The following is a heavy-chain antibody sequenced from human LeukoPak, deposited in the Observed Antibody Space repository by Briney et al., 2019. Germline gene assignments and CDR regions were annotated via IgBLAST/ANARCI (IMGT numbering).Heavy chain of an antibody. CDR3: VRDKTNGVGIFS. Sequence: ASVKVSCKASGYVFTDSYMYWVRQAPGQGLEWMGWIVPKTGATKYAQKFQGRVTMTRDTSVDTVYMELSRLTSDDTAVYYCVRDKTNGVGIFSWGQGTAVTVSS. J-gene: IGHJ4*02. CDR1: GYVFTDSY. V-gene: IGHV1-2*02. D-gene: IGHD2-8*01. CDR2: IVPKTGAT.